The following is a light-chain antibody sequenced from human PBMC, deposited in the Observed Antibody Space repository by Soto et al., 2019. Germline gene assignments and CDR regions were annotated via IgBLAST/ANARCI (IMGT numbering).Light chain of an antibody. CDR3: GADHGSGSNFVYV. V-gene: IGLV9-49*01. CDR2: VGTGGIVG. J-gene: IGLJ1*01. Sequence: VLTQPPSASASLGASVTLTCTLSSGYSNYKVDWYQQRPGKGPRFVMRVGTGGIVGSKGDGIPDRFSVLGSGLNRYLTIKNIQEEDESDYHCGADHGSGSNFVYVFGTGTKVTVL. CDR1: SGYSNYK.